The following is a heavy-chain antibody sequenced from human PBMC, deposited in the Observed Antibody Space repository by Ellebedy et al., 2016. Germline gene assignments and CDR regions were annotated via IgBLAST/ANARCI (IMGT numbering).Heavy chain of an antibody. V-gene: IGHV3-23*01. CDR3: AKRPTIPWRSTFYFDY. CDR2: ISGNGDST. Sequence: GESLKISCAASGFTFSSYDMNWVRQAPGKGLEWVSVISGNGDSTYYADSVKGRFTISRDNSKNTLSLQMNSLRAEDTAVYYCAKRPTIPWRSTFYFDYWGQGTLVTVSS. CDR1: GFTFSSYD. D-gene: IGHD2-2*02. J-gene: IGHJ4*02.